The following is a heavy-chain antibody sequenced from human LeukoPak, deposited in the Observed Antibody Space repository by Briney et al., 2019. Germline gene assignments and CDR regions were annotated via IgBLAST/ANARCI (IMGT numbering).Heavy chain of an antibody. CDR2: INRSGRT. D-gene: IGHD1-26*01. CDR3: ARRPRNTGSDDGPSGLDY. J-gene: IGHJ4*02. V-gene: IGHV4-34*01. CDR1: GGSFSGHY. Sequence: SETLSLTCAVYGGSFSGHYWSWIRQPPGKGLEWIGEINRSGRTNYNPSLKSRVTISVDTSKNQFSLKLSSVTAADTAVYYCARRPRNTGSDDGPSGLDYWGQGTLVTVSS.